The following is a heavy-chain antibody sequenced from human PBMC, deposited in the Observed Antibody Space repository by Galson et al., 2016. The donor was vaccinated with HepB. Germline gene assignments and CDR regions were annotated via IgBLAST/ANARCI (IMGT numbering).Heavy chain of an antibody. CDR2: INHSGST. V-gene: IGHV4-34*01. D-gene: IGHD1-14*01. Sequence: SETLSLTCAVYGGSFSGYYWSWIRQPPGKGLEWIGEINHSGSTNYNPSLKSRVTISVDTSKNQFSLKLSSVTAADTAVYYCAGGGGEPLGKWAARPYSFEYWGQGTLVTVSS. CDR1: GGSFSGYY. J-gene: IGHJ4*02. CDR3: AGGGGEPLGKWAARPYSFEY.